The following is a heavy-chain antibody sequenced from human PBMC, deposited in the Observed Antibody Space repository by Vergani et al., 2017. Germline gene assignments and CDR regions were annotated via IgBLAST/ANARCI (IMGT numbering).Heavy chain of an antibody. V-gene: IGHV5-10-1*01. CDR3: ARDLEDIVVVPAQLPAY. Sequence: VQLVQSGAEVKKPGASVKVSCKASGYTFTGYWISWVRQMPGKGLEWMGRIDPSDSYTNYSPSFQGHVTISADKSISTAYLQWSSLKASDTAMYYCARDLEDIVVVPAQLPAYWGQGTLVTVSS. D-gene: IGHD2-2*01. J-gene: IGHJ4*02. CDR2: IDPSDSYT. CDR1: GYTFTGYW.